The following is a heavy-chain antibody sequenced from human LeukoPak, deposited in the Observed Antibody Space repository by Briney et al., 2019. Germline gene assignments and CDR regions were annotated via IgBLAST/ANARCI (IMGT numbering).Heavy chain of an antibody. CDR2: IYYSGST. CDR3: ARDNVATSTPDY. CDR1: GGSISSGGYY. J-gene: IGHJ4*02. D-gene: IGHD5-12*01. Sequence: TLSLTCTVSGGSISSGGYYWSWIRQHPGKGLEWIGYIYYSGSTYYNPSLKSRVTISVDTSKNQFSLKLSSVTAADTAVYYCARDNVATSTPDYWGQGTLVTVSS. V-gene: IGHV4-31*03.